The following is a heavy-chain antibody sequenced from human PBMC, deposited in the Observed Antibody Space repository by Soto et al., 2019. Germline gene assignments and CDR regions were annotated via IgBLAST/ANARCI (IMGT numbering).Heavy chain of an antibody. V-gene: IGHV1-18*04. Sequence: QVQLVQSGAEVKKPGASVKVSFKASGYTFTSYGISWVRQAPGQGLEWMGWISAYNGNTNYAQKLQGRVTMTTDTTTSTAYMELRSLRSDDTAVYYCARLRTSLIAAAGIYNWFDPWVQGTLVTVSS. CDR2: ISAYNGNT. J-gene: IGHJ5*02. D-gene: IGHD6-13*01. CDR1: GYTFTSYG. CDR3: ARLRTSLIAAAGIYNWFDP.